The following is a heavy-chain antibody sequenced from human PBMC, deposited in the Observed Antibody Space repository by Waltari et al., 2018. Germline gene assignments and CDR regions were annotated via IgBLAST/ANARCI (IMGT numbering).Heavy chain of an antibody. D-gene: IGHD6-13*01. V-gene: IGHV1-69*02. CDR1: GGTFSSYT. CDR3: ARATLRSSSS. CDR2: SIPILGIA. Sequence: QVQLVQSGAEVKKPGSSVKVSCKASGGTFSSYTISWVRQAPGQGLEWMGRSIPILGIANYAQKFQGRVTITADKSTSTAYMELSSLRSEDTAVYYCARATLRSSSSWGQGTLVTVSS. J-gene: IGHJ5*02.